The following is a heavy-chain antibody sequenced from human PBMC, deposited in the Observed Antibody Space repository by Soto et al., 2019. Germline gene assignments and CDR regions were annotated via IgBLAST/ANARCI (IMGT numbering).Heavy chain of an antibody. D-gene: IGHD3-22*01. Sequence: PSETLSLTCTVSGGSISSYYWSWIRQPPGKGLEWIGYIYYSGSTNYNPSLKSRVTISVDTSKNQFSLKLSSVTAADTAVYYCARVPYYYDSSGYYYYFDYWGQGTLVTVSS. CDR1: GGSISSYY. J-gene: IGHJ4*02. V-gene: IGHV4-59*01. CDR2: IYYSGST. CDR3: ARVPYYYDSSGYYYYFDY.